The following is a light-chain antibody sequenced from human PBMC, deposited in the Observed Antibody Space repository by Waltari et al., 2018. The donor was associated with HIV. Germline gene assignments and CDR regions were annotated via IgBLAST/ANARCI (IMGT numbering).Light chain of an antibody. Sequence: DIQLTQSPSTLSASVGETVTITCRASQKISSWLAWYQHKPGKAPNPLIYQGSTLQGGVPSRFSGSGSGTDFTLTINKLQSDDFGTYYCQQYDTFPYTFGPWTNLEIK. J-gene: IGKJ2*01. CDR1: QKISSW. CDR3: QQYDTFPYT. CDR2: QGS. V-gene: IGKV1-5*01.